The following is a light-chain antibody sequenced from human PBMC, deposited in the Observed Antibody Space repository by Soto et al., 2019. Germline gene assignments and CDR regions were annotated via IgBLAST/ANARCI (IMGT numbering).Light chain of an antibody. CDR2: ATS. CDR3: QQSDNLPDFT. J-gene: IGKJ3*01. CDR1: QDSNTF. V-gene: IGKV1-33*01. Sequence: DIQVTQSPPSLSASVGDRVTVTCQASQDSNTFLNWFPQRPGEAPKLLIYATSNLEPGFPSRFSGRQSGTDFILSISSLQPEDVGTYYCQQSDNLPDFTFGPGTKVNI.